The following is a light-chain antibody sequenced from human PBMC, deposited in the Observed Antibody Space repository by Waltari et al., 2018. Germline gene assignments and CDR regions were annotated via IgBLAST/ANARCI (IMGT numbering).Light chain of an antibody. CDR1: RDITNY. J-gene: IGKJ4*01. V-gene: IGKV1-39*01. CDR2: AAS. CDR3: QQTYNIPRT. Sequence: DIQMTQSPSSLSASVGDRVTITCRASRDITNYVNWYQQKAGKAPQLLIYAASSLQGGVPSRFSGSGSGTDFNLTVTSLRPDDFATYYCQQTYNIPRTFGGGTKVEIK.